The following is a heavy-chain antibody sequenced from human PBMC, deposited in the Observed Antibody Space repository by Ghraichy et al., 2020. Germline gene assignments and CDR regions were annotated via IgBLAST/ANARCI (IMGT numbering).Heavy chain of an antibody. Sequence: GESLNISCAASGFTFSSYAMSWVRQAPGKGLEWVSAISGSGGSTYYADSVKGRFTISRDNSKNTLYLQMNSLRAEDTAVYYCAKGAGSLVAAAGIPSFGYWGQGTLVTVSS. CDR1: GFTFSSYA. D-gene: IGHD6-13*01. J-gene: IGHJ4*02. V-gene: IGHV3-23*01. CDR2: ISGSGGST. CDR3: AKGAGSLVAAAGIPSFGY.